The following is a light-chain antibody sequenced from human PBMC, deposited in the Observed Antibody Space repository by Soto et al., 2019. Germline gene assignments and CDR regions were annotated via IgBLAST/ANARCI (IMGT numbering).Light chain of an antibody. CDR1: SGHSSYA. Sequence: QLVLTQSPSASASPGASVKLTCTLSSGHSSYAIAWHQQQPEKGPRYLMKLNSDGSHSKGDGIPDRFSGSSSGAERYLTISSLQSEDEADYYCQTWGSGIPVVFGGGTNLTVL. J-gene: IGLJ2*01. CDR3: QTWGSGIPVV. CDR2: LNSDGSH. V-gene: IGLV4-69*01.